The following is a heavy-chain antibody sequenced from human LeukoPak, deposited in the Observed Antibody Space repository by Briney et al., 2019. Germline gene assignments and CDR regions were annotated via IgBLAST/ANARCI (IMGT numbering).Heavy chain of an antibody. CDR2: VYQSGTA. D-gene: IGHD3-3*01. CDR1: GGSIDSGYFY. Sequence: SQTLSLTCSVSGGSIDSGYFYWSWIRQPPGEGLEWIGYVYQSGTAYYNPSLKTRVNISVDTSRNQFSLKLSSVTAADTAVYYCARDFLTIFGVVGEGGGLYYYYMDVWGKGTTVTVSS. CDR3: ARDFLTIFGVVGEGGGLYYYYMDV. J-gene: IGHJ6*03. V-gene: IGHV4-30-2*01.